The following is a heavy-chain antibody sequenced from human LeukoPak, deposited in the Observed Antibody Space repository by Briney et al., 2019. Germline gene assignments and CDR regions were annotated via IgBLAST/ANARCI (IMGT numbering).Heavy chain of an antibody. D-gene: IGHD2-15*01. CDR2: IRYDGSDK. CDR1: GFIFGGHG. J-gene: IGHJ6*03. V-gene: IGHV3-30*02. CDR3: AKDSYYCSDNCPQYHYYMDV. Sequence: PVGSLRLSCAASGFIFGGHGMHWVRQAPGKGLEWVAFIRYDGSDKYYADSVKGRFTISRDNSENTLYLQMSSLRPEDTAVYYCAKDSYYCSDNCPQYHYYMDVWGKGTTVTVSS.